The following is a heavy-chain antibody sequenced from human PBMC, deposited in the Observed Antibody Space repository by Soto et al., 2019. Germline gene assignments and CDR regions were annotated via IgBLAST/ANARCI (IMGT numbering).Heavy chain of an antibody. V-gene: IGHV3-30-3*01. Sequence: GGSLRLSCAASGFTFSSYAMHWVRQAPGKGLEWVAFISYDGSNKYYANSVKGPFTNSRDNSKNTLYLQMNSLTAENTAVYYCAGSHFRFLEQEVFGYWGQGTLVTVSS. CDR2: ISYDGSNK. J-gene: IGHJ4*02. D-gene: IGHD3-3*01. CDR1: GFTFSSYA. CDR3: AGSHFRFLEQEVFGY.